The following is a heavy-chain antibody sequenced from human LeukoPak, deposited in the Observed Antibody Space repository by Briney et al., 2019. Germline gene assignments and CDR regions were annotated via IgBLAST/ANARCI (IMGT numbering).Heavy chain of an antibody. CDR2: ISSSSSYI. V-gene: IGHV3-21*01. J-gene: IGHJ4*02. Sequence: GGSLRLSCAASGFTFSSYSMNWVRQAPGKGLEWVSSISSSSSYIYYADSVKGRFTISKDNAKNSLYLQMNSLRAEDTAVYYCARGRMITFGGVIPSFDYWGQGTPVTVSS. CDR3: ARGRMITFGGVIPSFDY. CDR1: GFTFSSYS. D-gene: IGHD3-16*02.